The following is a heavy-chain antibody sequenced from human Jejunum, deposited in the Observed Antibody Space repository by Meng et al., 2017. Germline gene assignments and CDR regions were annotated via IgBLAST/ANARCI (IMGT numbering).Heavy chain of an antibody. CDR1: GVSVTIRTYY. CDR2: IDNSGST. J-gene: IGHJ2*01. Sequence: QVQMQESGPGLVRPSETLLPMFTVSGVSVTIRTYYWSWIRQPPGKGLEWIAYIDNSGSTNYNPSLKSRVIISVDTSKNQFYLQMSSLTAADTAVYYCARAAAGTGFGYFDLWGRGTLVTVSS. V-gene: IGHV4-61*01. CDR3: ARAAAGTGFGYFDL. D-gene: IGHD6-19*01.